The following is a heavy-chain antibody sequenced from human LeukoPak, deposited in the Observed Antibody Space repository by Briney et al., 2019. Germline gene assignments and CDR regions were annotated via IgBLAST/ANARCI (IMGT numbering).Heavy chain of an antibody. V-gene: IGHV1-69*04. D-gene: IGHD4-17*01. CDR2: IIPILGIA. CDR3: ARDRMTTVTTGGDY. CDR1: GGTFSSYA. J-gene: IGHJ4*02. Sequence: SVKVSCKASGGTFSSYAISWVRQAPGQGLEWMGRIIPILGIANYAQKFQGGVTITADKSTSTAYMELSSLRSEDTAVYYCARDRMTTVTTGGDYWGEGTLVTVSS.